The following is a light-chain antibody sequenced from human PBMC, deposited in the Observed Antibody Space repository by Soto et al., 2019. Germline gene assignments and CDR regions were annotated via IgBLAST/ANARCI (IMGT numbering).Light chain of an antibody. J-gene: IGKJ1*01. CDR3: QQYNNLSPAM. CDR1: QSVSSN. V-gene: IGKV3-15*01. CDR2: GAS. Sequence: EIVMTQSPATLSVSPRERATLSCRASQSVSSNFAWYQQKPGQAPRLLIYGASTRATGIPARFSGSGSGTEFTLTISSLQSEDSAVYYCQQYNNLSPAMFGQGTKVEI.